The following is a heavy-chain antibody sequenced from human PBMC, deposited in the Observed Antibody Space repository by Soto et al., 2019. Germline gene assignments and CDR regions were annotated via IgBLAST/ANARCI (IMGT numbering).Heavy chain of an antibody. Sequence: SVKVSCKASEGTFSSYAISWVRQAPGQGLEWMGGIIPIFGTANYAQKFQGRVTITADKSTSTAYMELSSLRSEDTAVYYCARVVDYGGKGWYYYYGMDVWGQGTTVTVSS. D-gene: IGHD4-17*01. CDR3: ARVVDYGGKGWYYYYGMDV. CDR1: EGTFSSYA. CDR2: IIPIFGTA. J-gene: IGHJ6*02. V-gene: IGHV1-69*06.